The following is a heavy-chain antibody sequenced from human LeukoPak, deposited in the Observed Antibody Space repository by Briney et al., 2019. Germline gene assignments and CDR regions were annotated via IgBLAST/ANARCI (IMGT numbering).Heavy chain of an antibody. CDR2: IYYSGST. V-gene: IGHV4-59*12. D-gene: IGHD6-6*01. CDR3: ARDSSSSIYYYYMDV. J-gene: IGHJ6*03. Sequence: PSETLSLTCTVSGGSISSYYWSWIRQPPGKGLEWIGYIYYSGSTNYNPSLKSRVRTSVDTSKKQFSLKLSSVTAADMAVYYCARDSSSSIYYYYMDVWGKGTTVTVSS. CDR1: GGSISSYY.